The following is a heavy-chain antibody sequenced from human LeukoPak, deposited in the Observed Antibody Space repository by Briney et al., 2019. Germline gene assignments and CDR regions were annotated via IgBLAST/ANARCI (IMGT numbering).Heavy chain of an antibody. CDR2: INHSGST. Sequence: SETLSLTCTVSGGSISSSSYYWSWIRQPPGKGLEWIGEINHSGSTNYNPSLKSRVTISVDTSKNQFSLKLSSVTAADTAVYYCARAHRSLYSNYYYYMDVWGKGTTVTVSS. V-gene: IGHV4-39*07. CDR3: ARAHRSLYSNYYYYMDV. J-gene: IGHJ6*03. D-gene: IGHD4-11*01. CDR1: GGSISSSSYY.